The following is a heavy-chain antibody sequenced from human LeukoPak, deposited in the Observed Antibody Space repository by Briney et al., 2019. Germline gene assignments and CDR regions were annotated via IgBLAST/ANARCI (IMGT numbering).Heavy chain of an antibody. CDR1: GGSITSSSDY. J-gene: IGHJ4*02. Sequence: SETLSLTCSVSGGSITSSSDYWGWIRQPPGKGLEWIANIYYSGTTYYNPSLKSRVTISVDTSKNQFSLKLSSVTAADTAVYYCARVIDRYYFDYWGQGTLVTVSS. CDR3: ARVIDRYYFDY. CDR2: IYYSGTT. V-gene: IGHV4-39*07.